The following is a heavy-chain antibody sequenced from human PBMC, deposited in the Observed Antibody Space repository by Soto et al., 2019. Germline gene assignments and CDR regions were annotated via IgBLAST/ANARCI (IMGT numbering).Heavy chain of an antibody. CDR2: IYYSGST. J-gene: IGHJ4*02. V-gene: IGHV4-39*01. D-gene: IGHD5-18*01. Sequence: SETLSLTCTVSGGSISSSSYYWGWIRQPPGKGLEWIGSIYYSGSTYYNPSLKSRVTISVDTSKNQFYLKLSSVTAAATAVYYCARQGNQDTAMVPVYFDYWGQGTLVTVSS. CDR3: ARQGNQDTAMVPVYFDY. CDR1: GGSISSSSYY.